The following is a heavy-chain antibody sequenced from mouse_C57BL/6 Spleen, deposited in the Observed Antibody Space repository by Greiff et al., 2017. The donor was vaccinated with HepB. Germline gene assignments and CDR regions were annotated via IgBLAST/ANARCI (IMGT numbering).Heavy chain of an antibody. CDR3: ASSYYGSSYGYFDV. CDR1: GYTFTSYG. D-gene: IGHD1-1*01. V-gene: IGHV1-81*01. Sequence: QVQLQQSGAELARPGASVKLSCKASGYTFTSYGISWVKQRTGQGLEWIGEIYPRSGNTYYNEKFKGKATLTADKSSSTAYMELRSLTSEDSAVYFCASSYYGSSYGYFDVWGTGTTVTVSS. CDR2: IYPRSGNT. J-gene: IGHJ1*03.